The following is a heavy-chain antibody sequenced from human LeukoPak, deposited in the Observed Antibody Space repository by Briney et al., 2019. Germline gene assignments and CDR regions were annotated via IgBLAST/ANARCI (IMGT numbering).Heavy chain of an antibody. V-gene: IGHV3-74*01. Sequence: GGSLRLACAASGITFSSYWMHWVRQVPGKGLEWLSYIKSDGTNTGYADPVKGRFTVSRDNAKNTLYLEMNSLGGEDTAVYYCARSPRVYDSSGHLHDAFDLWGQGTMVTVSS. CDR3: ARSPRVYDSSGHLHDAFDL. CDR2: IKSDGTNT. CDR1: GITFSSYW. D-gene: IGHD3-22*01. J-gene: IGHJ3*01.